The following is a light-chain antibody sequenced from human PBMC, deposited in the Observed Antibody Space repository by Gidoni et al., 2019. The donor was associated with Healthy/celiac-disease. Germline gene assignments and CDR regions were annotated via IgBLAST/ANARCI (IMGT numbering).Light chain of an antibody. CDR1: QGISSY. J-gene: IGKJ2*01. CDR3: QQSYSTPYT. CDR2: AAS. V-gene: IGKV1-39*01. Sequence: DIQMTLSRSSVSASVGDRVTITCRASQGISSYLNWYQQKPGKAPKLLIYAASSLQSGVPSRFSGSGSGTDFTLTISSLQPEDFATYYCQQSYSTPYTFGQGTKLEIK.